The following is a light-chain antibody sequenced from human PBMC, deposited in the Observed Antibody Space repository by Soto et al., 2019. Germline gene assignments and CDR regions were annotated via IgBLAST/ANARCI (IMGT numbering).Light chain of an antibody. V-gene: IGKV3-20*01. Sequence: EIVLTQSPGTLSLSPGERATLSCRAIQSVSSSYLAWYQQKPGQAPRLLIYGASSRDTGIPDRFSGSGSETGFTLTIRRLEPKDFAVYYCQQYDSSPLTFGGGTKVEIK. J-gene: IGKJ4*01. CDR1: QSVSSSY. CDR3: QQYDSSPLT. CDR2: GAS.